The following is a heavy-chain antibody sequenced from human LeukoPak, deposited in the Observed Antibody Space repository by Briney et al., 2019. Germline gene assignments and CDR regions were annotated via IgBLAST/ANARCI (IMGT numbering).Heavy chain of an antibody. CDR1: GGSFSGCY. D-gene: IGHD2-21*02. J-gene: IGHJ6*02. CDR2: INHSGTT. Sequence: SETLSLTCAVYGGSFSGCYWSWIRQPPGKGLEWIGEINHSGTTNYNPSLKSRVTISVDTSKNQFSLKLNSVTAADTAVYYCAMGDHYYYYGMDVWGRGTTVTVSS. V-gene: IGHV4-34*01. CDR3: AMGDHYYYYGMDV.